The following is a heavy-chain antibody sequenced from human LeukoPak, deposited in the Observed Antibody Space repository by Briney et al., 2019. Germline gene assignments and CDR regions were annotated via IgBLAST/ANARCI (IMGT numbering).Heavy chain of an antibody. CDR1: GGSFSGYY. D-gene: IGHD3-22*01. CDR3: ARVRAQRIYSSGYYYFRYFDY. CDR2: INHSGST. V-gene: IGHV4-34*01. Sequence: SETLSLTCAVYGGSFSGYYWSWIRQPPGKGLEWIGEINHSGSTNYNPSLKSRVTISVDTSKNQFSLKLSSVTAADTAVYYCARVRAQRIYSSGYYYFRYFDYWGQGTLVTVSS. J-gene: IGHJ4*02.